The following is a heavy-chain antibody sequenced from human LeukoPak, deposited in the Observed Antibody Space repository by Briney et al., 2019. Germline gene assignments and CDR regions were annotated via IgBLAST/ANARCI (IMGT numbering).Heavy chain of an antibody. Sequence: PGGPLRLSCAASGFTFSSYSMNWVRQAPGKGLEWVSSISSSSSYIYYADSVKGRFTISRDNAKNSLYLQMNSLRAEDTAVYYCASSDYFGFGEYFQHWGQGTLVTVSS. CDR2: ISSSSSYI. J-gene: IGHJ1*01. CDR3: ASSDYFGFGEYFQH. CDR1: GFTFSSYS. D-gene: IGHD2/OR15-2a*01. V-gene: IGHV3-21*01.